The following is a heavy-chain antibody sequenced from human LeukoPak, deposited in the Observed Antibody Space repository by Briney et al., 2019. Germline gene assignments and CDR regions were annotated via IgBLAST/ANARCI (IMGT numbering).Heavy chain of an antibody. V-gene: IGHV3-11*01. CDR2: ISSGGSTI. J-gene: IGHJ4*02. D-gene: IGHD2-21*02. Sequence: PGGSLRLSCAASGFTFSDYYMSWIRQAPGKGLEWVSYISSGGSTIYYADSVKGRFTISRDNAKNSLYLQMNSLRAEDTAVYYCAREGQVVVTAIPLDYWGQGTLVTVSS. CDR1: GFTFSDYY. CDR3: AREGQVVVTAIPLDY.